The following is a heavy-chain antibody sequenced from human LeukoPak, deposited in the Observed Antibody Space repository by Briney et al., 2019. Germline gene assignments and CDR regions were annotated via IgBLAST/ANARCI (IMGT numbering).Heavy chain of an antibody. Sequence: SETLSLTCTVSGGSISSYYWSWIRQPAGKGLEWIGRIYTSGSTNYNPSLKSRVTMSVDTSKNQFSLKLSSVTAADTAVYYCARDLGEQWLVFFDYWGQGTLITVSS. J-gene: IGHJ4*02. D-gene: IGHD6-19*01. V-gene: IGHV4-4*07. CDR1: GGSISSYY. CDR2: IYTSGST. CDR3: ARDLGEQWLVFFDY.